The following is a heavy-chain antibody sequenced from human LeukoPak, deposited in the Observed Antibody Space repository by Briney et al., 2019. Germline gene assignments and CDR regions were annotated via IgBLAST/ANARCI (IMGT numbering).Heavy chain of an antibody. J-gene: IGHJ4*02. CDR2: ITGSSDTI. CDR3: TTSNGALDH. Sequence: VGCPRLSPAASGVTLRPDSTNGGCQGPGEGLWSRSYITGSSDTIYYADSVKGRFTITRDNAKNSLYLQMNSLRVEDTAVDYCTTSNGALDHWGQGTLVTVSS. CDR1: GVTLRPDS. D-gene: IGHD4-17*01. V-gene: IGHV3-48*04.